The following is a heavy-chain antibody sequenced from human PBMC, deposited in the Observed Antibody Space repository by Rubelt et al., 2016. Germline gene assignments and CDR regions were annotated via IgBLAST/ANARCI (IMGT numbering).Heavy chain of an antibody. CDR2: IYYSGST. Sequence: QVPLQESGPGLVKPSETLSLTCTVSGGSISSYYWSGIRQPPGKGLEWIGYIYYSGSTTYNPSLKSQVTISVHTSKNQFSRKLSFLTAAETAWYYCAKELGYCSGTNCYGGTFDFWGQGTLVTVSS. J-gene: IGHJ4*02. CDR3: AKELGYCSGTNCYGGTFDF. CDR1: GGSISSYY. D-gene: IGHD2-2*01. V-gene: IGHV4-59*12.